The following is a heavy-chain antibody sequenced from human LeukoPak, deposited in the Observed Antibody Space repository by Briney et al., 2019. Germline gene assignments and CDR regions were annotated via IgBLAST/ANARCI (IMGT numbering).Heavy chain of an antibody. Sequence: PGGSPRLSCSASGFTLSSYAMHWVRQAPGKGLEYVSSIGTNGVSTSYADSVKGRFTISRDNSKNTVYLEMSSLRAEDTAVYYCVKECEQLVRGCLDSWGQGTLVTVSS. CDR3: VKECEQLVRGCLDS. D-gene: IGHD6-13*01. V-gene: IGHV3-64D*06. CDR2: IGTNGVST. J-gene: IGHJ4*02. CDR1: GFTLSSYA.